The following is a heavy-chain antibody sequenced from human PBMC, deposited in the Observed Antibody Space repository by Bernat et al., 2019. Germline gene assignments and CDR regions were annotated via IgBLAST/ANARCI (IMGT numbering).Heavy chain of an antibody. J-gene: IGHJ6*03. D-gene: IGHD1-26*01. Sequence: QVQLQQWGAGLLKPSETLSLTCAVYGGSFSGYYWNWIRQPPGKGLEWIGEINHSGSTNYNPSLKGRVTISVATSKNQLSLKLSSVTAADTAVYYCARGRGWESGDLFYYYSYMDFWGKGTTVTVSS. CDR2: INHSGST. V-gene: IGHV4-34*01. CDR3: ARGRGWESGDLFYYYSYMDF. CDR1: GGSFSGYY.